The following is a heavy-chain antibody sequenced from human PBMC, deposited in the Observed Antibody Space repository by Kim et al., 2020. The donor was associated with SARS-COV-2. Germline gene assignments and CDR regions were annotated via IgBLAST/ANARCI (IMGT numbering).Heavy chain of an antibody. J-gene: IGHJ3*02. V-gene: IGHV3-23*01. Sequence: VKGRFTISRDNSKNTLYLQMTSLRAEDTAVYYCAKFNVVVVAAATAAFDIWGQGTMVTVSS. D-gene: IGHD2-15*01. CDR3: AKFNVVVVAAATAAFDI.